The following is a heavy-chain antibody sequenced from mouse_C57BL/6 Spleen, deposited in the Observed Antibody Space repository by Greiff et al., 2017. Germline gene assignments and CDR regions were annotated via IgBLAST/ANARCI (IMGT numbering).Heavy chain of an antibody. J-gene: IGHJ1*03. D-gene: IGHD1-1*01. CDR3: ARDYYGSSPWYFDV. Sequence: EVKLVESGGGLVKPGGSLKLSCAASGFTFSDYGMHWVRQAPEKGLEWVAYISSGSSTIYYADTVKGRFTISIDNANNTLFLQMTSLRSEYTVMYYCARDYYGSSPWYFDVWGTGTTVTVAS. CDR1: GFTFSDYG. CDR2: ISSGSSTI. V-gene: IGHV5-17*01.